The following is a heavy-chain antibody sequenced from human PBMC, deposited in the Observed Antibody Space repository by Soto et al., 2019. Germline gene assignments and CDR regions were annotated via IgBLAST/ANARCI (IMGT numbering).Heavy chain of an antibody. D-gene: IGHD3-16*01. J-gene: IGHJ6*02. Sequence: QVQLQESGPGLVKPSGTLSLTCAVSGGSISSSNCWSWVRQPPGKGLEWIGEIYHSGSANYNPSPKGRVTIAGDKSKYRFSLKRSSVTAADTAVYYCAIVGGRFYDGMDVWGQGTTGTVSS. CDR2: IYHSGSA. V-gene: IGHV4-4*02. CDR3: AIVGGRFYDGMDV. CDR1: GGSISSSNC.